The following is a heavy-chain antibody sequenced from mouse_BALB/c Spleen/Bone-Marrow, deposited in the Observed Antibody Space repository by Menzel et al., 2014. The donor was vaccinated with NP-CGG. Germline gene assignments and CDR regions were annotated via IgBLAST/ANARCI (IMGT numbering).Heavy chain of an antibody. D-gene: IGHD1-2*01. CDR2: IYPGSDNT. J-gene: IGHJ3*01. CDR1: GYTFTDYY. CDR3: ARITTATSY. Sequence: QVQLQQSGAELARPGASVKLSCKASGYTFTDYYISWMKQRTGQGLEWIGEIYPGSDNTYYNEKFKGKATLTADKSSSTTYMQLSSLTSEDSAVYFCARITTATSYWGQGTLVTVSA. V-gene: IGHV1-81*01.